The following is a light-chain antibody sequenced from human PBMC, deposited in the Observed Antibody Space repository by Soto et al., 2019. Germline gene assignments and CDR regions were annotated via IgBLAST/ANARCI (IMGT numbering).Light chain of an antibody. CDR2: DAS. CDR1: QSISNW. CDR3: QQYNTYSYT. V-gene: IGKV1-5*01. J-gene: IGKJ2*01. Sequence: DIRMTQSPSTLSASVVDRVTITCRASQSISNWLAWYQQRPGEAPKLLMYDASTLENWVPSRFSGSGSGTEFTLTISGLRPDDFATYYCQQYNTYSYTFGQGTKLEIK.